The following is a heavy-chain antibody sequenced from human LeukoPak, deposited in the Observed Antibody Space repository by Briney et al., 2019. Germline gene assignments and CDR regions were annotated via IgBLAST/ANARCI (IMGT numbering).Heavy chain of an antibody. CDR3: ARDSLYCSGGSCYSWNFDY. CDR2: ISSSDSAI. V-gene: IGHV3-48*03. CDR1: GFTFSSYE. J-gene: IGHJ4*02. Sequence: WGSLRLSCAASGFTFSSYEINWGRQAPGQGLEWVSYISSSDSAIYYADSVKSQFTISRDNAKKSLYLQMNSLTAEDTAVYYCARDSLYCSGGSCYSWNFDYWGQGTLVTVSS. D-gene: IGHD2-15*01.